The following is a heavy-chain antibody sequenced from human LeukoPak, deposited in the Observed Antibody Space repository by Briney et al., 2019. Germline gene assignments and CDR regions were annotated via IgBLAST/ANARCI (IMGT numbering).Heavy chain of an antibody. V-gene: IGHV3-30*02. Sequence: GGSLRLSCAASGFTFSSYGMHWVRQAPGKGLEWVAFIRYDGSNKYYADSVKGRFTISRDNSKNTLYLQMNSLRAEDTAVYYCAKNRGYDSSGYYLGYWGQGTLVTVSS. D-gene: IGHD3-22*01. CDR2: IRYDGSNK. CDR3: AKNRGYDSSGYYLGY. CDR1: GFTFSSYG. J-gene: IGHJ4*02.